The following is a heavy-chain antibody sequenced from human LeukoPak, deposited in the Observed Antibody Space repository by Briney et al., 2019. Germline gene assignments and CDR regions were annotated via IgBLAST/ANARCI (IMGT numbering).Heavy chain of an antibody. CDR2: INQDGREK. V-gene: IGHV3-7*01. CDR3: ATEKRDKYSYGLDY. Sequence: PGGSLRLSCAASGFSFSSHWMSWVRQAPGKGLEWVANINQDGREKQYVDSVKGRFTISRDNAKNSLYLQMNSLRAEDTAVYYCATEKRDKYSYGLDYWGQGTLVTVSS. J-gene: IGHJ4*02. D-gene: IGHD5-18*01. CDR1: GFSFSSHW.